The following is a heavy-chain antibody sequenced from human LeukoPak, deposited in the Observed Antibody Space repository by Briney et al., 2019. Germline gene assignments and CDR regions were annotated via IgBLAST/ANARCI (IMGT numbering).Heavy chain of an antibody. Sequence: SETLSLTCTVSGVSISSYYWSWIRQPPGKGLEWIGYIYYTGSTNYNPSLKSRVTISVDTSKNQFSLKLSSVTAADTAAYYCARLRFGGNSPWFDPWGQGTLVTVSS. D-gene: IGHD4-23*01. CDR2: IYYTGST. CDR1: GVSISSYY. J-gene: IGHJ5*02. V-gene: IGHV4-59*13. CDR3: ARLRFGGNSPWFDP.